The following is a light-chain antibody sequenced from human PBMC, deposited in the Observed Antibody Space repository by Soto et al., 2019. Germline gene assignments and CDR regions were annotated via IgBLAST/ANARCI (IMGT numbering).Light chain of an antibody. Sequence: DIQMTQSPSSLSASVGDRVTITCRASQSISSYLGWYQQKPGKAPKLLIYAASSLQSGVPSRFSGSGSGTDFTLTISSLQPEDFATYYCQQANSFPITFDQGTRLEIK. CDR2: AAS. J-gene: IGKJ5*01. CDR3: QQANSFPIT. V-gene: IGKV1-12*01. CDR1: QSISSY.